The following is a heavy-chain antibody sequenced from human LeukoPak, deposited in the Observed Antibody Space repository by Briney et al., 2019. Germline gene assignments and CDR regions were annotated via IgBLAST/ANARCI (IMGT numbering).Heavy chain of an antibody. J-gene: IGHJ4*02. CDR1: GFTFSSYG. CDR3: ARGYFDILTGYYPPAYFDY. CDR2: ISGSGGST. Sequence: GGSLRLSCAASGFTFSSYGMSWVRQAPGKGLEWVSAISGSGGSTYYADSVKGRFTISRDNSKNTLYLQMNSLRSEDTAVYYCARGYFDILTGYYPPAYFDYWGQGTLVTVSS. V-gene: IGHV3-23*01. D-gene: IGHD3-9*01.